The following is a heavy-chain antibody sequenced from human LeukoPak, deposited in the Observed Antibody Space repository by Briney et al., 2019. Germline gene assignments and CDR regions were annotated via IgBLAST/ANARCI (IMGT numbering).Heavy chain of an antibody. CDR3: ARGLGHSGSYHRDY. D-gene: IGHD1-26*01. CDR2: INPNSGGT. V-gene: IGHV1-2*02. J-gene: IGHJ4*02. CDR1: GYTFTGYY. Sequence: ASVKVSCKASGYTFTGYYMHWVRQAPGQGLEWMGWINPNSGGTNYAQKFQGRVTMTRDTSISTAYMELSRLRSDDTAVYYCARGLGHSGSYHRDYWGQETLVTVSS.